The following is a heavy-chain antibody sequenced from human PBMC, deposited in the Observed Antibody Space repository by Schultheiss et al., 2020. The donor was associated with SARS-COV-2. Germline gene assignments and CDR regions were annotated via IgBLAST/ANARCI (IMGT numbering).Heavy chain of an antibody. CDR1: GFTFSSYA. Sequence: GESLKISCAASGFTFSSYALSWVRQAPGRGLEWVSGISGRGTDTDYTDSVKGRFTISRDNSKNTLSLQINSLRAEDTAVYYCARVETVATFFDYWGQGTPVTVSS. CDR2: ISGRGTDT. CDR3: ARVETVATFFDY. D-gene: IGHD4-23*01. V-gene: IGHV3-23*01. J-gene: IGHJ4*02.